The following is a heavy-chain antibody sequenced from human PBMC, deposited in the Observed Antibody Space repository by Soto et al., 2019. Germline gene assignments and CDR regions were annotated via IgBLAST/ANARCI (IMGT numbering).Heavy chain of an antibody. CDR2: IIPIFGTA. CDR3: AAGVHGDYFRSWSYQYYFDY. D-gene: IGHD4-17*01. V-gene: IGHV1-69*13. CDR1: GGTFSSYA. Sequence: GASVKVSCKASGGTFSSYAISWVRQAPGQGLEWMGGIIPIFGTANYAQKFQGRVTITADESTSTAYMELSSLRSEDTAVYYCAAGVHGDYFRSWSYQYYFDYWGQGTLVTVSS. J-gene: IGHJ4*02.